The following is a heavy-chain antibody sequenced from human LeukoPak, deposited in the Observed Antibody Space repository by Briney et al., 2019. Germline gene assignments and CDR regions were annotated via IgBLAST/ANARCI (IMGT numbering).Heavy chain of an antibody. CDR2: ISGSGGRT. Sequence: GGSLRLSCGASGFTFSTYGMSWVRQAPGKGLEWVSGISGSGGRTYYADSVKDRFTISRDNSKNTLYLQMTSLRAEDTAVYYCAKAGRGGAITMVRGVKGDYYYMDVWGKGTTVTISS. CDR1: GFTFSTYG. CDR3: AKAGRGGAITMVRGVKGDYYYMDV. J-gene: IGHJ6*03. V-gene: IGHV3-23*01. D-gene: IGHD3-10*01.